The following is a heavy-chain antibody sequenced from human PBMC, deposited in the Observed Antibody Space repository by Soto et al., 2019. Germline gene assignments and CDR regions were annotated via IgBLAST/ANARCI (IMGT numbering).Heavy chain of an antibody. D-gene: IGHD2-2*01. CDR2: IYYSGST. Sequence: SETLSLTCTVSGGSISGYYWSWIRQPPGKGLEWIGYIYYSGSTNYNPSLKSRVTISIDTSKNQFSLNLSSVTAADTAVYYCARSIVSAADFDYWGQGTLVTVSS. J-gene: IGHJ4*02. CDR3: ARSIVSAADFDY. V-gene: IGHV4-59*01. CDR1: GGSISGYY.